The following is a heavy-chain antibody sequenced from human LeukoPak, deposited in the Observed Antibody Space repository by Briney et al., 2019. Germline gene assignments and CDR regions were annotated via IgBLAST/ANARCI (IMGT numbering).Heavy chain of an antibody. D-gene: IGHD5-24*01. CDR3: AGRRDGYTRFDR. Sequence: SETLSLTCTVSGGSISSYFWSWIRQPAGKGLEWIGRIYISGSTNYNPSLKSQVAMSVDTSKNQFSLKLSSVTAADTAVYYCAGRRDGYTRFDRWGQGTLVTVSS. CDR2: IYISGST. V-gene: IGHV4-4*07. CDR1: GGSISSYF. J-gene: IGHJ4*02.